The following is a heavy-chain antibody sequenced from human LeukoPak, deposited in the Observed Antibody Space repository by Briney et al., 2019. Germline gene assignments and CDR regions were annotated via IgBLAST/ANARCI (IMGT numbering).Heavy chain of an antibody. CDR2: MNPNSGNT. V-gene: IGHV1-8*01. D-gene: IGHD2-2*01. Sequence: ASVKVSCKASGYTFTSYDINWVRQATGQGLEWMGWMNPNSGNTGYAQKFQGRVTMTRNTSISTAYMELSSLRSEDTAVYYCARDWGSTPAAMPAYHNYMDVWGKGTTVTISS. CDR3: ARDWGSTPAAMPAYHNYMDV. CDR1: GYTFTSYD. J-gene: IGHJ6*03.